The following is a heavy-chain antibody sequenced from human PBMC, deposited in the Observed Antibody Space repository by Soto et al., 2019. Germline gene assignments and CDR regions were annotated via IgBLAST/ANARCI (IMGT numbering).Heavy chain of an antibody. CDR2: MNPNSGNT. V-gene: IGHV1-8*01. CDR1: GYTFTSYD. CDR3: ARGRYCSSTSCYAESFDP. J-gene: IGHJ5*02. D-gene: IGHD2-2*01. Sequence: ASVKVSCKASGYTFTSYDINWVRQATGQGLEWMGWMNPNSGNTGYAQKFQGRVTMTRNTSISTAYMELSSLRSEDTAVYYCARGRYCSSTSCYAESFDPWGQGTLVTVSS.